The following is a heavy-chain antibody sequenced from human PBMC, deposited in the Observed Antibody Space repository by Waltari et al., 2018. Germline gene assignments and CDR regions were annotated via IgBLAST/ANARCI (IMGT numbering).Heavy chain of an antibody. CDR3: ARYLPLWFGEFADAFDI. Sequence: QVQLVQSGAEVKKPGSSVKVSCKASGGTFSSYAISWVRQAPGQGLEWMGGIIPIVGTANYAQKFQGRVTITADESTSTAYMELSSLRSEDTAVYYCARYLPLWFGEFADAFDIWGQGTMVTVSS. CDR2: IIPIVGTA. V-gene: IGHV1-69*01. J-gene: IGHJ3*02. D-gene: IGHD3-10*01. CDR1: GGTFSSYA.